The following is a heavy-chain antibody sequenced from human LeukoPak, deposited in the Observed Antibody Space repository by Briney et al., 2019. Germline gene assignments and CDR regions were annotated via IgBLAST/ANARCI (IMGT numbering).Heavy chain of an antibody. D-gene: IGHD3-22*01. J-gene: IGHJ4*02. CDR1: GFTFSTYW. Sequence: MTGGSLRLSCAASGFTFSTYWMSWVRQAPGKGLEWVSSISSSSSYIYYADSVKGRFTISRDNAKNSLYLQMNSLRAEDTAVYYCARWDNDSSGYLISWGQGTLVTVSS. CDR3: ARWDNDSSGYLIS. V-gene: IGHV3-21*01. CDR2: ISSSSSYI.